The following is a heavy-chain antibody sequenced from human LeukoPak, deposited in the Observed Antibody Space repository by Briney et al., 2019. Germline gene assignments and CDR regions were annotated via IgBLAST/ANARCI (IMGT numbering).Heavy chain of an antibody. J-gene: IGHJ4*02. D-gene: IGHD3-9*01. CDR1: GFTFSSYA. CDR2: IITLSATYF. Sequence: PGGSLRLPCAASGFTFSSYAMSWVRQAPGRGLEWVSSIITLSATYFYYADSVKGRFTISRDNAKNSLYLQMDSLRAEDTAVYYCARDFDRSGDYHHFDVWGQGTLVTVSS. V-gene: IGHV3-21*01. CDR3: ARDFDRSGDYHHFDV.